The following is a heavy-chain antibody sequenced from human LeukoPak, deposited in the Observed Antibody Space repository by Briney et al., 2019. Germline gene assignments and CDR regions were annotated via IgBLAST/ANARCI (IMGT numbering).Heavy chain of an antibody. Sequence: GGSLRLSCAASGFTFSSYAMSWVRQAPGKGLEWVPAISGSGGSTYYADSVKGRFTISRDNFKNTLYLQMNSLRAEDTAVYYCTSVVVPAEVYYYYGMDVWGKGTTVTVSS. J-gene: IGHJ6*04. CDR3: TSVVVPAEVYYYYGMDV. CDR2: ISGSGGST. V-gene: IGHV3-23*01. CDR1: GFTFSSYA. D-gene: IGHD2-2*01.